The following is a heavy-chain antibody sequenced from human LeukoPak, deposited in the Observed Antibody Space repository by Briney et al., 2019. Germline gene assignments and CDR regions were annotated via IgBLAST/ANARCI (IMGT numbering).Heavy chain of an antibody. D-gene: IGHD3-10*01. V-gene: IGHV1-2*06. CDR3: ARVPTYHYYGSGSYYYFDY. CDR2: INPNSGGT. CDR1: GYTFTGYY. Sequence: ASVKVSCKASGYTFTGYYMHWVRHAPGQGLEWMGRINPNSGGTNYAQKFQGRATMTRDTSISTAYMELSRLRSDDTAVYYCARVPTYHYYGSGSYYYFDYWGQGTLVTVSS. J-gene: IGHJ4*02.